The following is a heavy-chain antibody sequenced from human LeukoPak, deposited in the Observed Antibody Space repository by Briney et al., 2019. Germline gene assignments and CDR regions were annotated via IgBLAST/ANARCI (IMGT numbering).Heavy chain of an antibody. CDR2: ISGSGGST. CDR3: ARGIAAAGIHY. D-gene: IGHD6-13*01. V-gene: IGHV3-23*01. CDR1: GFTFSSYA. Sequence: PGGSLRLSCAASGFTFSSYAMSWVRQAPGRGLEWISAISGSGGSTYYADSVKGRFTISRDNAKNSLYLQMNSLRAEDTAVYYCARGIAAAGIHYWGQGTLVTVSS. J-gene: IGHJ4*02.